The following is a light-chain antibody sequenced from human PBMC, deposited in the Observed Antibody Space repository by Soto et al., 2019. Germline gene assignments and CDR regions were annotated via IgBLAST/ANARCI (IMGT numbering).Light chain of an antibody. CDR3: QQYSSWPRT. CDR2: GAS. V-gene: IGKV3-15*01. J-gene: IGKJ1*01. CDR1: QSVTYN. Sequence: EIVMTQSPATLSVSPGERATLSCRASQSVTYNLAWYQQKPGQAPRLLVYGASTRATDAPPRFSGSGSGTEFSLTIRSLRYEDFATYYCQQYSSWPRTFGQGSKVEIK.